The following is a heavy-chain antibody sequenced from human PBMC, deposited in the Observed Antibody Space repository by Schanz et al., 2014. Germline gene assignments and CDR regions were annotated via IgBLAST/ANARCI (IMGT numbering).Heavy chain of an antibody. V-gene: IGHV3-23*04. Sequence: VQLVESGGGLVKPGGSLRLSCAASGFIFNDYYMNWIRQAPGKGLEWVSALSAGADRIYYANSVKGRFTVTRDNSKNTLYLQMNSLTAEDTAVYFCAKDTRMTPAGTGVFFDYWGQGTLVTVSS. CDR2: LSAGADRI. J-gene: IGHJ4*02. CDR3: AKDTRMTPAGTGVFFDY. CDR1: GFIFNDYY. D-gene: IGHD6-13*01.